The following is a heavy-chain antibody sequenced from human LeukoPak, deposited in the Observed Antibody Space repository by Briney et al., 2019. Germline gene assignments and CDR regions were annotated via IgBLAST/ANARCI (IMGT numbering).Heavy chain of an antibody. CDR2: ISGSGGST. CDR3: AIRPPSITVIVELPAGDY. D-gene: IGHD3-22*01. CDR1: GFTFSSYA. Sequence: GGSLRLSCAASGFTFSSYAMSWLRQAPGKGLEWVSAISGSGGSTYYADSVKGRFTISRDNSKNTLYLQMNSLRAEDTAVYYCAIRPPSITVIVELPAGDYWGQGTLVTVSS. V-gene: IGHV3-23*01. J-gene: IGHJ4*02.